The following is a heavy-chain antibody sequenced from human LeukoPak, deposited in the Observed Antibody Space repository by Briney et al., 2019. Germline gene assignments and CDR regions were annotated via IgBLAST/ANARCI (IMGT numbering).Heavy chain of an antibody. D-gene: IGHD5-24*01. CDR1: GFTFSSYE. CDR2: ISSSGSTI. CDR3: ARGEIWLQSQPYYYMDV. Sequence: GGSLRLSCAASGFTFSSYEMNWVRQAPGKGLEWVSYISSSGSTIYYADSVKGRFTISRDNSKNSLYLQMNSLRTEDTALYYCARGEIWLQSQPYYYMDVWGKGTTVTVSS. J-gene: IGHJ6*03. V-gene: IGHV3-48*03.